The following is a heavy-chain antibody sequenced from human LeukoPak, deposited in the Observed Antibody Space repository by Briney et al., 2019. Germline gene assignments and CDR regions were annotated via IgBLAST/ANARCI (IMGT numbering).Heavy chain of an antibody. V-gene: IGHV1-2*02. CDR3: AREGGYDILTGYQDY. CDR2: INPNNGDT. Sequence: ASVKVSCKASGYIFTTYFIHWVRQAPGQGLEWMGWINPNNGDTNYVQKFQGRVTMTRDTSISIAYMELTRLRSDDTAVYYCAREGGYDILTGYQDYWGQGTLVTVSS. J-gene: IGHJ4*02. CDR1: GYIFTTYF. D-gene: IGHD3-9*01.